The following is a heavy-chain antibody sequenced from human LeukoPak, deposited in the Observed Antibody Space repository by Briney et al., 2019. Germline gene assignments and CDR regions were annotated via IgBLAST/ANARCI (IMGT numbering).Heavy chain of an antibody. V-gene: IGHV1-2*02. Sequence: ASVKVSCKASGYTFTGYYMHWVRQSPGQGLEWMGWINPNSGGTNYAQKFQCRVTMTRDTSISTAYMELSRLRSDDTAVYYCAREDIVLMVPDYWGQGTLVTVSS. CDR2: INPNSGGT. CDR1: GYTFTGYY. J-gene: IGHJ4*02. CDR3: AREDIVLMVPDY. D-gene: IGHD2-8*01.